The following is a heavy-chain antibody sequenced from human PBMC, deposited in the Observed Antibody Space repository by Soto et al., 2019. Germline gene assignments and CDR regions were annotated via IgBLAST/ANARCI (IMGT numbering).Heavy chain of an antibody. CDR3: AKAPATMLVVVTRVHDYGMDF. D-gene: IGHD3-22*01. J-gene: IGHJ6*02. CDR1: GFTFSSYA. V-gene: IGHV3-23*01. CDR2: ISGSGGST. Sequence: GGSLRLSCAASGFTFSSYAMSWVRQAPGKGLEWVSAISGSGGSTYYADSVKGRVTISRDNSKNTLYLQMNSLIAEDTAVYYRAKAPATMLVVVTRVHDYGMDFWGQGTTVTVSS.